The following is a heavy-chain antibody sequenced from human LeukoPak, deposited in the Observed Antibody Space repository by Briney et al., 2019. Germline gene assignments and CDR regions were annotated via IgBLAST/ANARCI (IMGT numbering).Heavy chain of an antibody. J-gene: IGHJ4*02. V-gene: IGHV3-23*01. Sequence: GGSLRLSCAASGFTFSDYAMSWVRQAPGKGLEWVSTISSSGGTTYYADSVKGRFTISRDNSKNTLYLQVNSLRAEDTAVYYCARERGAFRPHYFDYWGQGTLVTVSS. CDR2: ISSSGGTT. CDR3: ARERGAFRPHYFDY. CDR1: GFTFSDYA. D-gene: IGHD3-3*02.